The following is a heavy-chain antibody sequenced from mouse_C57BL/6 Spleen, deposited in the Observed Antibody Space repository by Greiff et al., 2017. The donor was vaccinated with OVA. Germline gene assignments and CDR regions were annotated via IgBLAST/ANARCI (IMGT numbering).Heavy chain of an antibody. CDR3: ARSYYSIDDSYAMDY. Sequence: EVQLQQSGPELVKPGASVKISCKASGYSFTGYYMNWVKQSPEKSLEWIGEINPSTGGTTYNQKFKAKATLTVDKSSSTAYMQLKSLTSEDSAVYYCARSYYSIDDSYAMDYWGQGTSVTVSS. D-gene: IGHD2-5*01. J-gene: IGHJ4*01. V-gene: IGHV1-42*01. CDR2: INPSTGGT. CDR1: GYSFTGYY.